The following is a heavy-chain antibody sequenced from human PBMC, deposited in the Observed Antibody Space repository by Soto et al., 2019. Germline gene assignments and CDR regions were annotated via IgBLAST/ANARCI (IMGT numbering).Heavy chain of an antibody. D-gene: IGHD3-10*01. Sequence: QVQLVQSGAEVKRPGSSVKVSCKASGDTFSFYSINWVRQAPGLGLEWMGRVNPILSMSNYAQRFQGRVTMTADKSPTIAYMALRGLGSVDTAMYSSATGCGSGYRAFDSWGQGALVTVSS. V-gene: IGHV1-69*04. CDR3: ATGCGSGYRAFDS. CDR1: GDTFSFYS. J-gene: IGHJ4*02. CDR2: VNPILSMS.